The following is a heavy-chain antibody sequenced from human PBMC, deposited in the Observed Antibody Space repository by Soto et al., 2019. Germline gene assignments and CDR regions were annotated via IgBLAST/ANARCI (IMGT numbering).Heavy chain of an antibody. J-gene: IGHJ2*01. V-gene: IGHV4-59*08. CDR1: GGSISSYY. Sequence: QVQLRESGPGQVKPSETLSLTCTVSGGSISSYYWSWIRQPPGKGLEWIGYIYYSGSTNYNPSLKSRVTMSVDTSKNQFSLKMSSVTASDAAVYYCARVYCGGDCFPDLWGRGTLVTVSS. CDR3: ARVYCGGDCFPDL. D-gene: IGHD2-21*02. CDR2: IYYSGST.